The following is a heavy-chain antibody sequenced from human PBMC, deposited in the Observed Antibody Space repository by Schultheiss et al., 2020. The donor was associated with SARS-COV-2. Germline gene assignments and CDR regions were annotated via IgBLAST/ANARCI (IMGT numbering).Heavy chain of an antibody. Sequence: SETLSLTCTVSGGSISSYYWSWIRQPAGKGLEWIGRIYTTETTNYNPSLKSRVTISVDTSKNQFSLKLSSVTAADTAVYYCARVVSAVAGTDAFDIWGQGTMVTVSS. CDR3: ARVVSAVAGTDAFDI. D-gene: IGHD6-19*01. CDR1: GGSISSYY. CDR2: IYTTETT. J-gene: IGHJ3*02. V-gene: IGHV4-4*07.